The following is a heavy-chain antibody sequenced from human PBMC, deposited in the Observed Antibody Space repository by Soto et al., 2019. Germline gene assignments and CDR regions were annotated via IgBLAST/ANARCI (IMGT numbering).Heavy chain of an antibody. V-gene: IGHV1-2*04. J-gene: IGHJ6*04. D-gene: IGHD4-17*01. Sequence: TGNYRWSAQQAKKQGLEWMGWISPKSGGANYAQRFQDWVTMTWDTSINSANMEMTRLRSDDTAVYYCATGRKDHYVGVHGMDVRGKGTSVTLSS. CDR1: TGNY. CDR2: ISPKSGGA. CDR3: ATGRKDHYVGVHGMDV.